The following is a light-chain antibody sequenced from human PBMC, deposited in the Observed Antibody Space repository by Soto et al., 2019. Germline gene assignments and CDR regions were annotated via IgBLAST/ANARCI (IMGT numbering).Light chain of an antibody. CDR3: QKYGSSPTT. CDR1: QSVSTSY. CDR2: GAS. Sequence: DIVLTQSPGTLSLSPGERATLSCRASQSVSTSYLAWYQQKPGQAPRLLIFGASSRATGIPDRFIGSGSGTDFTLTISRLEPEDFAVYECQKYGSSPTTFGKGTKVEIK. V-gene: IGKV3-20*01. J-gene: IGKJ1*01.